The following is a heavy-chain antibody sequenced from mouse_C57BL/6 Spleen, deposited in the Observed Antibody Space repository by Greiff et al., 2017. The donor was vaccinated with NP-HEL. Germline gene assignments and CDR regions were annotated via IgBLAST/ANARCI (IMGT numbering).Heavy chain of an antibody. J-gene: IGHJ2*01. CDR3: ARGKDYFDY. Sequence: QVQLQQPGAELVKPGASVKLSCKASGYTFTSYWMQWVKQRPGQGLEWIGEIDPSDSYTNYNQKFKGKATLTVDTSSSTAYMQLSSLTSEDSAVYYCARGKDYFDYWGKGTTRTVSS. CDR1: GYTFTSYW. CDR2: IDPSDSYT. V-gene: IGHV1-50*01.